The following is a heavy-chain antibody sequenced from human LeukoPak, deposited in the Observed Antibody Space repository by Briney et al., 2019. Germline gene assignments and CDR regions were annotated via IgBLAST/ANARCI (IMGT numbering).Heavy chain of an antibody. V-gene: IGHV3-30*02. CDR2: IRYDGSNK. CDR1: GFTFSSYG. CDR3: AKDLYYDFWSGYFDY. Sequence: HPGESLRLSCAASGFTFSSYGMHWVRQAPGKGLEWVAFIRYDGSNKYYADSVKGRFTISRDNSKNTLYLQMNSLRAEDTAVYYCAKDLYYDFWSGYFDYWGQGTLVTVSS. J-gene: IGHJ4*02. D-gene: IGHD3-3*01.